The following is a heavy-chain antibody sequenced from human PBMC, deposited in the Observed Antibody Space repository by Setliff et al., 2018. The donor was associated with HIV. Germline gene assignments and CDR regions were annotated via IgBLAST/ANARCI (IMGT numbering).Heavy chain of an antibody. CDR2: INHSRST. Sequence: LSLTCTVSGGSISTSSHSWGWIRQSPGKGLEWVGHINHSRSTFYNPSLKNRVTMSIDTSKNQFSLKLTSVTAADTSVYFCASRLPLSSGSAFAYWGQGTLVTV. D-gene: IGHD3-10*01. CDR1: GGSISTSSHS. V-gene: IGHV4-39*01. CDR3: ASRLPLSSGSAFAY. J-gene: IGHJ4*02.